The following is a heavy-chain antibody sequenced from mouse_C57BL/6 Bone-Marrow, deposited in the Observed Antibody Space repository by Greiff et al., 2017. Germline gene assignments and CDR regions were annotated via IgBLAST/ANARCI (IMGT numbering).Heavy chain of an antibody. J-gene: IGHJ3*01. V-gene: IGHV1-50*01. CDR2: IDPSDSYT. D-gene: IGHD4-1*01. CDR3: ARGGTLFAF. Sequence: QVQLQQPGAELVKPGASVKLSCKASGYTFTSYWMPWVKQRPGQGLEWIGEIDPSDSYTNYNQKFKGKATLTVDTSSSTAYMQLSSLTSEDSAVYDCARGGTLFAFWGRGTRVTVSA. CDR1: GYTFTSYW.